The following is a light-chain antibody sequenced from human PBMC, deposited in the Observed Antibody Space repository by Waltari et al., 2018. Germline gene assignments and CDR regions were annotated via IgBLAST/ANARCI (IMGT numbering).Light chain of an antibody. CDR3: YSSDSTGLRV. J-gene: IGLJ1*01. CDR2: EDT. V-gene: IGLV3-10*01. CDR1: ELPRKY. Sequence: SYELTQTPSVSVSPGQTARITCSGNELPRKYAYWFQQKSGQAPRLAIYEDTKRPSGIPERFSGSSSGTVATLTITGAQVDDEADYYCYSSDSTGLRVFGGGTTVVVL.